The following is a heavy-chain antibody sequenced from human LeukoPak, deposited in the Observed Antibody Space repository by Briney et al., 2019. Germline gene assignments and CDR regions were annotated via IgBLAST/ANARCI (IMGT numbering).Heavy chain of an antibody. J-gene: IGHJ4*02. Sequence: QPLSLTCTLPGRSISSGDYYWRWLRQPPGKGLEWIGYIYYSGSTYYNPSLKSRVTISVDTSKNQFSLKLSSVTAADTAVYYCARALGSYWGQGTLVTVSS. V-gene: IGHV4-30-4*08. CDR1: GRSISSGDYY. CDR2: IYYSGST. CDR3: ARALGSY. D-gene: IGHD7-27*01.